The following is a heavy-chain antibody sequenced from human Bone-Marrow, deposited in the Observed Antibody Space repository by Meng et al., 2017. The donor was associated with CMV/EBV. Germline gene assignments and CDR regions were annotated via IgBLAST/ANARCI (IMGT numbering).Heavy chain of an antibody. CDR3: AREGLELRGRLWYFEL. Sequence: SETLSLTCTVSGGSISSYYWSWIRQPPGKGLEWIGYIYYSGSTNYNPSLKSRVTISVDTSKNQFSLKLSSVTAADTAVYYCAREGLELRGRLWYFELWGRGTLVTVPS. V-gene: IGHV4-59*01. CDR1: GGSISSYY. CDR2: IYYSGST. D-gene: IGHD1-7*01. J-gene: IGHJ2*01.